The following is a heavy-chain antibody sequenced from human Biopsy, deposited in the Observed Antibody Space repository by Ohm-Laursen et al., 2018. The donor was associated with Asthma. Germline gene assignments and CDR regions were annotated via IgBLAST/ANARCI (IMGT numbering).Heavy chain of an antibody. J-gene: IGHJ6*02. D-gene: IGHD6-13*01. CDR1: GGSISSSSYY. V-gene: IGHV4-39*01. CDR2: IYYSGST. Sequence: PGTLSLTCTVSGGSISSSSYYWGWIRRPPGKGLEFIGTIYYSGSTYYNPSLKSRVTLSVDASKNQFSLKLTSVTAADTAVYYCVRGSSSWHHGPFHYYYGLDVWGQGTTATVSS. CDR3: VRGSSSWHHGPFHYYYGLDV.